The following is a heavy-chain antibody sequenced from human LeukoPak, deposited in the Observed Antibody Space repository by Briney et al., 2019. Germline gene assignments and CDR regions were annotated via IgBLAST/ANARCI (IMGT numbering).Heavy chain of an antibody. Sequence: GGSLGLSCAASGFTFSSYWMSWVRQAPGKGLEWVANIKQDGSEKYYVDSVKGRFTISRDNAKNSLYLQMNSLRAEGTAVYYCARVRRYSSSWGYYFDYWGQGTLVTVSS. CDR2: IKQDGSEK. D-gene: IGHD6-13*01. CDR3: ARVRRYSSSWGYYFDY. V-gene: IGHV3-7*01. CDR1: GFTFSSYW. J-gene: IGHJ4*02.